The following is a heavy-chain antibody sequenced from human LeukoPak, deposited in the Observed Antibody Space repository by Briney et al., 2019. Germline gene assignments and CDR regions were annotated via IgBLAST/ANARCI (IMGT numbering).Heavy chain of an antibody. CDR2: IKGNGSTT. V-gene: IGHV3-74*01. CDR1: GFTFSKYW. D-gene: IGHD1-1*01. CDR3: ASLKAGTTGPAAFDV. J-gene: IGHJ3*01. Sequence: GGSLTLSRAASGFTFSKYWLRCVPQSPGKRLTWVARIKGNGSTTSNAAPVKGRFIISRDNAKNTLFLQITSLSNEDSALYYCASLKAGTTGPAAFDVWGRARMVHV.